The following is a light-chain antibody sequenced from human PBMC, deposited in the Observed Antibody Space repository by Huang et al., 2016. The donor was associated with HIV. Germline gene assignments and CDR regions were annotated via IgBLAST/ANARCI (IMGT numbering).Light chain of an antibody. CDR3: QQSYSNTFT. V-gene: IGKV1-39*01. J-gene: IGKJ3*01. CDR2: AAS. CDR1: QSISSY. Sequence: DIQMTQSPSSLSASVGDRVIITCRASQSISSYLNWYQQQPGKAPNLLSYAASSLQSGVPSRFSGSGSGTDFTLTIRSLQPEDCATYYCQQSYSNTFTFGAGTKVDVK.